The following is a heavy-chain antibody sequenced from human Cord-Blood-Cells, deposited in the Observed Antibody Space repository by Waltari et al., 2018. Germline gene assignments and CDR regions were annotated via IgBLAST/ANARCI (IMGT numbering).Heavy chain of an antibody. CDR2: IYYSGST. D-gene: IGHD1-1*01. Sequence: QLQLQESGPGLVKPSSTLSLTCTVSGGSISSSSYYWGWIRQPPGKGLEWIGSIYYSGSTYYNPSLKSRVTISVDTSKNQFSLKLSSVTAADTAVYYCARLRYNWNFDYWGQGTLVTVSS. V-gene: IGHV4-39*07. CDR1: GGSISSSSYY. CDR3: ARLRYNWNFDY. J-gene: IGHJ4*02.